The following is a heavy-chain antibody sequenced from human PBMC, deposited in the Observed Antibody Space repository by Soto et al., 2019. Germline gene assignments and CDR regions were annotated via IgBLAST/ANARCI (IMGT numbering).Heavy chain of an antibody. D-gene: IGHD2-2*01. Sequence: QVQLVQSGAEVKKPGSSLKVSCKASGGTFTNYAFSWVRQAPGQGLEWMGGIIPVFGTPDYAQKFQGRVTITADESTTSASMELSSLRSDATAVYYCARERSVGYCITTTFPTPFYYSAMDVWGQGTTVTVSS. CDR2: IIPVFGTP. J-gene: IGHJ6*02. CDR1: GGTFTNYA. V-gene: IGHV1-69*12. CDR3: ARERSVGYCITTTFPTPFYYSAMDV.